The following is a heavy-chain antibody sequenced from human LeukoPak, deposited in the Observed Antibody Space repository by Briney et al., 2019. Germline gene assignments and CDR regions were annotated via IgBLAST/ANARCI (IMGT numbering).Heavy chain of an antibody. D-gene: IGHD2-21*02. V-gene: IGHV5-51*01. CDR2: IYPGDSDT. Sequence: GESLKISCKGSGCSFTSYWIGWVRQMPGKGLEWMGIIYPGDSDTRYSPSFQGQVTISADKSISTAYLQWSSLKASDTAMYYCARPTYCGGDCYPDWYFDLWGRGTLVTVSS. CDR1: GCSFTSYW. CDR3: ARPTYCGGDCYPDWYFDL. J-gene: IGHJ2*01.